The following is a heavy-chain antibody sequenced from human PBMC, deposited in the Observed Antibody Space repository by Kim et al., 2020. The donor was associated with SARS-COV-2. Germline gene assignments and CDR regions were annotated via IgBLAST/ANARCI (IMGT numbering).Heavy chain of an antibody. CDR1: GFTFSSYG. Sequence: GGSLRLSCAASGFTFSSYGMHWVRQAPGKGLEWVAVIWYDGSNKYYADSVKGRFTISRDNSKNTLYLQMNSLRAEYTAVYYCAKDLGIAAAHWGQGTLVTVSS. D-gene: IGHD6-13*01. CDR3: AKDLGIAAAH. CDR2: IWYDGSNK. V-gene: IGHV3-33*06. J-gene: IGHJ4*02.